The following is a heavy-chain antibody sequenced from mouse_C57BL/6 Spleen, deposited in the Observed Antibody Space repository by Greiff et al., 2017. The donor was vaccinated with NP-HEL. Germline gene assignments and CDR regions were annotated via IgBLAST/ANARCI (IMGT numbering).Heavy chain of an antibody. CDR3: ARRELLRYFDV. D-gene: IGHD1-1*01. Sequence: QVQLQQSGAELVKPGASVKISCKASGYAFSSYWMNWVKQRPGKGLEWIGQIYPGDGDTTYNGKFKGKATLTADKSSSTAYMQLSSLTSEDSAVYFCARRELLRYFDVWGTGTTVTVSS. CDR2: IYPGDGDT. J-gene: IGHJ1*03. V-gene: IGHV1-80*01. CDR1: GYAFSSYW.